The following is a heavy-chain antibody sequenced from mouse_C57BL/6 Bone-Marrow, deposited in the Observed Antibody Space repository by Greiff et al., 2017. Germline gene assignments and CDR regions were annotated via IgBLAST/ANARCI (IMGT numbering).Heavy chain of an antibody. V-gene: IGHV1-5*01. D-gene: IGHD1-1*01. CDR1: GYTFTSYW. CDR3: KRCITTVVEGAWFAY. Sequence: SGTVLARPGASVKMSCKTSGYTFTSYWMHWVKQRPGQGLEWIGAIYPGNSDTSYNQKFKGKAKLTAVTSASTAYMELSRLTNEDSAVYYCKRCITTVVEGAWFAYWGQGTLVTVTA. CDR2: IYPGNSDT. J-gene: IGHJ3*01.